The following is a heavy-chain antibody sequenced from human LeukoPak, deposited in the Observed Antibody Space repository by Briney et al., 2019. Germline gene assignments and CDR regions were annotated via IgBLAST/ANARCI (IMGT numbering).Heavy chain of an antibody. CDR2: ISYDGSNK. D-gene: IGHD5-24*01. CDR3: ARDRRRDIDY. J-gene: IGHJ4*02. CDR1: GFTFSSYA. Sequence: PGGSLRLSCAASGFTFSSYAMHWVRQAPGKGLEWVAVISYDGSNKYYADSVKGRFTISRDNAKNSLYLQMNSLRAEDTAVYYCARDRRRDIDYWGQGTLVTVSS. V-gene: IGHV3-30*04.